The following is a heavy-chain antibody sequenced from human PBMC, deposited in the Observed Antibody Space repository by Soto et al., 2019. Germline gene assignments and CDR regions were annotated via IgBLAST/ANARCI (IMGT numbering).Heavy chain of an antibody. D-gene: IGHD3-10*01. CDR2: INAGNGNT. V-gene: IGHV1-3*01. CDR3: ARSNYYGSGSYYRDRYYYYGMDV. Sequence: QVQLVQSGAEVKKPGASVKVSCKASGYTFTSYAMHWVRQAPGQRLEWMGWINAGNGNTKYSQKFQGRVTITRDTSASTAYMELRSLRSDDTAVYYCARSNYYGSGSYYRDRYYYYGMDVWGQGTTVTVSS. J-gene: IGHJ6*02. CDR1: GYTFTSYA.